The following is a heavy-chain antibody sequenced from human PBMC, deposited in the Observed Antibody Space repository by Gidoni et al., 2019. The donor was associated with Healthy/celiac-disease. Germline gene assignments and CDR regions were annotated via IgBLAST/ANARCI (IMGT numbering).Heavy chain of an antibody. CDR1: GYSISSGYY. CDR2: IYHSGST. D-gene: IGHD1-1*01. J-gene: IGHJ4*02. V-gene: IGHV4-38-2*02. CDR3: ARDPGPLTGGGY. Sequence: QVQLQESGPGLVKPSETLSLTCAVSGYSISSGYYWGWIRQPPGKGLEWIGSIYHSGSTYYNPSLKSRVTISVDTSKNQFSLKLSSVTAADTAVYYCARDPGPLTGGGYWGQGTLVTVSS.